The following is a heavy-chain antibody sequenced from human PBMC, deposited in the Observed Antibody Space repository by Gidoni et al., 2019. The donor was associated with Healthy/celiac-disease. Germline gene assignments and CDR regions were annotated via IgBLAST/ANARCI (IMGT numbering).Heavy chain of an antibody. CDR3: ARGSEAANHYYDILTLASFDY. CDR1: GGTFSSYA. J-gene: IGHJ4*02. Sequence: EVKKPGSSVKVSCKASGGTFSSYAISWVRQAPGQGLEWMGGIIPIFGTANYAQKFQGRVTITADESTSTAYMELSSLRSEDTAVYYCARGSEAANHYYDILTLASFDYWGQGTLVTVSS. V-gene: IGHV1-69*01. D-gene: IGHD3-9*01. CDR2: IIPIFGTA.